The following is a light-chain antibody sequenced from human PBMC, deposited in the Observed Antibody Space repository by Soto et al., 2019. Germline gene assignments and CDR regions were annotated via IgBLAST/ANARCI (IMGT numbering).Light chain of an antibody. CDR2: EVS. Sequence: QSVLTQPASVSGSPGQSITISCTGTSSDVGGYNYVSWYQQHPGKAPKLMIYEVSNRPSGVSNRFSGSKSGNTASLTISGLQAEEEADYYCTSYTSSSTLDVFGAGIKVSV. V-gene: IGLV2-14*01. CDR1: SSDVGGYNY. CDR3: TSYTSSSTLDV. J-gene: IGLJ1*01.